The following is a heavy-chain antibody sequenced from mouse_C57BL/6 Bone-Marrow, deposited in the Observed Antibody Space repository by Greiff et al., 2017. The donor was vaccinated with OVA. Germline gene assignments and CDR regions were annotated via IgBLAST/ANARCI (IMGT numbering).Heavy chain of an antibody. J-gene: IGHJ4*01. V-gene: IGHV5-4*03. CDR2: ISDGGSYT. CDR3: ARVLYYGHAMDY. D-gene: IGHD2-1*01. Sequence: EVKVVESGGGLVKPGGSLKLSCAASGFTFSSYAMSWVRQTPEKRLEWVATISDGGSYTYYPDNVKGRFTISRDNAKNHLYLQMSHLKSEDTAMYYCARVLYYGHAMDYWGQGTSVTVSS. CDR1: GFTFSSYA.